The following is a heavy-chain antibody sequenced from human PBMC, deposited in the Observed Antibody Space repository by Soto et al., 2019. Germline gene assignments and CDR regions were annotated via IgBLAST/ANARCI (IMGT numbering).Heavy chain of an antibody. V-gene: IGHV4-30-4*02. CDR2: IFSSGTT. CDR1: GDCVGIGNKY. CDR3: ASVPSPFDFYSALDV. D-gene: IGHD2-21*01. J-gene: IGHJ6*02. Sequence: SDTLALGCTVSGDCVGIGNKYGSWIRQAPGKGLEWIGYIFSSGTTYYNPSLKSRLTMSLDTSQNQFSLKLNSVTAADTAVYFCASVPSPFDFYSALDVRGQATTVTV.